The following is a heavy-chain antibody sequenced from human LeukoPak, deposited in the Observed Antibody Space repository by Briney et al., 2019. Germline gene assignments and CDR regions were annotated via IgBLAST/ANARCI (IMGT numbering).Heavy chain of an antibody. CDR1: GFTFDDYA. Sequence: PGGSPRLSCAASGFTFDDYAMHWVRQAPGKGLEWVSGISWNSGSIGYADSVKGRFTISRDNAKNSLYLQMNSLRAEDTALYYCAKDLHPYCSGGSCYSFHFDPWGQGTLVTVSS. CDR2: ISWNSGSI. V-gene: IGHV3-9*01. CDR3: AKDLHPYCSGGSCYSFHFDP. J-gene: IGHJ5*02. D-gene: IGHD2-15*01.